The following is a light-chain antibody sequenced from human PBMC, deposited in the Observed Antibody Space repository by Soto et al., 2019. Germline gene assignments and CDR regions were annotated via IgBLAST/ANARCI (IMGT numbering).Light chain of an antibody. Sequence: QSVLTQPRSVSGSPGQSVTISFAGTRGDVGGYNYVSWYQQHPGKAPKLMIYTVTKRPSGVPDRFSGSKSDNTASLTISGLQADDEADYYCCSYAGSSSYVFGTGTKVTGL. V-gene: IGLV2-11*01. CDR3: CSYAGSSSYV. CDR2: TVT. J-gene: IGLJ1*01. CDR1: RGDVGGYNY.